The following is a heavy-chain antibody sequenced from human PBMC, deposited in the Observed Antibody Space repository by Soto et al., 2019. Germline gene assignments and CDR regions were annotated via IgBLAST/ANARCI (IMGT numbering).Heavy chain of an antibody. CDR2: INAGNGNT. CDR3: AKGKERDYYDSSGPV. D-gene: IGHD3-22*01. J-gene: IGHJ4*02. V-gene: IGHV1-3*01. CDR1: GYTFTGYY. Sequence: ASVKVSCKASGYTFTGYYMHWVRQAPGQWLDWMRCINAGNGNTNIPQKFQGRVTIARDTSVSTAYMEVSSLRSEDTAVYYCAKGKERDYYDSSGPVWGQGTLVTVSS.